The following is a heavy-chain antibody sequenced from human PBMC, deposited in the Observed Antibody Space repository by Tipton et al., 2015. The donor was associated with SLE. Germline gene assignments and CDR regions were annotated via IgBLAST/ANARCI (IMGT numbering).Heavy chain of an antibody. J-gene: IGHJ5*02. CDR2: IDSNGNHI. V-gene: IGHV3-21*01. CDR1: EFSFSTYT. Sequence: SLRLSCTASEFSFSTYTMNWVRQAPGMGLEWLSSIDSNGNHIYYADSVKGRFTISRDNAKNSLYLQMNSLRAEDTAVYYCAREAGTSTWSPVDPWGQGTLVTVS. CDR3: AREAGTSTWSPVDP. D-gene: IGHD6-13*01.